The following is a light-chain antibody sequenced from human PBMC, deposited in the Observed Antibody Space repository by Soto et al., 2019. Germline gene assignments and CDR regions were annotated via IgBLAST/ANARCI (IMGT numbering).Light chain of an antibody. CDR1: QRVSSY. J-gene: IGKJ4*01. V-gene: IGKV3-11*01. Sequence: ELVLTQSPATLSLSPGERATLSCRASQRVSSYLAWYQQKPGQAPRLLIYDASNRATGIPARFSGSGSGTDFTLTISSLEPEDFAVYYCQQSSNWLAITFGVGTKVEIK. CDR2: DAS. CDR3: QQSSNWLAIT.